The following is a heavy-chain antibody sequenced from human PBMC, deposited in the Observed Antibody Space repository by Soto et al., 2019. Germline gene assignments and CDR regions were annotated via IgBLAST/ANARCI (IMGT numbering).Heavy chain of an antibody. CDR3: ARGDDSTGYYTARFDP. D-gene: IGHD3-22*01. Sequence: QVQLVQSGTEVKKPGASVKVSCKASGYIFTSYVIHWVRQAPGQSLEWMGWINAGNSDTQYSQKFQDRVTITRDTFATTADMELSSLRSEDTAVYYCARGDDSTGYYTARFDPWGQGTLVTVSS. J-gene: IGHJ5*02. CDR2: INAGNSDT. V-gene: IGHV1-3*01. CDR1: GYIFTSYV.